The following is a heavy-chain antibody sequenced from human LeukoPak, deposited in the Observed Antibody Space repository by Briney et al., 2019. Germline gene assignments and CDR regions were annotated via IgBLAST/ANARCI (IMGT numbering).Heavy chain of an antibody. J-gene: IGHJ3*02. V-gene: IGHV3-48*03. CDR1: GFTFSSYE. Sequence: GGSLRLSYAASGFTFSSYEMNWVRQAPGKGLEWVSYISSSGSTIYYADSVKGRFTISRDNAKNSLYLQMNSLRAEDTAVYYCARVGYDILTGYYSPHPDYAFDIWGQGTMVTVSS. CDR2: ISSSGSTI. CDR3: ARVGYDILTGYYSPHPDYAFDI. D-gene: IGHD3-9*01.